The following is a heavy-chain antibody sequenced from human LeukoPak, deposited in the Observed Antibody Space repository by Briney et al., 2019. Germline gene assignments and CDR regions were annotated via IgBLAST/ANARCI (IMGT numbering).Heavy chain of an antibody. CDR3: AREGGSSSSPYMDV. D-gene: IGHD6-6*01. Sequence: ASVKVSCKASGYTFYYYSISWVRQAPGQGLEWVGWVSAYNGNTNYAQKLQGRVTMTTDTSTSTAYMELRSLRSEDTAVYYCAREGGSSSSPYMDVWGKGTTVTVSS. J-gene: IGHJ6*03. CDR1: GYTFYYYS. V-gene: IGHV1-18*01. CDR2: VSAYNGNT.